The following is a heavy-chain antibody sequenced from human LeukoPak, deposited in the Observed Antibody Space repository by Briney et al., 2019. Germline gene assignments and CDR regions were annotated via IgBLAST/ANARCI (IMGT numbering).Heavy chain of an antibody. J-gene: IGHJ6*03. CDR2: INHSGST. Sequence: SETLSLTCAVYGGSFSGYYWSWIRQPPGKGLEWIGEINHSGSTNYNPSLKSRVTISVDTSKNQFSLKLSSVTAADTAVYYCARLPHSSSWYESGYYYYMDVWGKGTTVTISS. D-gene: IGHD6-13*01. V-gene: IGHV4-34*01. CDR3: ARLPHSSSWYESGYYYYMDV. CDR1: GGSFSGYY.